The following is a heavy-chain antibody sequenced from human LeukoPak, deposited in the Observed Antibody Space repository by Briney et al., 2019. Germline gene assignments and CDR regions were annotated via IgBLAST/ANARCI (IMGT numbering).Heavy chain of an antibody. Sequence: PGGSLRLSCAASGFTFSSSAMSWVRQVPGKGLEWVSGISASGGSTSYADSVRGRFTISRDNSKNTLYLQMNSLRAEDTAVYHCANNPAPDGMDVWGQGTTVTVSS. D-gene: IGHD1-14*01. CDR2: ISASGGST. CDR3: ANNPAPDGMDV. V-gene: IGHV3-23*01. CDR1: GFTFSSSA. J-gene: IGHJ6*02.